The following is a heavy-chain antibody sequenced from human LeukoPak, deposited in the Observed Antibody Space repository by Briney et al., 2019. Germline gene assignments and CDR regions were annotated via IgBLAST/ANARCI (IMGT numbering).Heavy chain of an antibody. CDR1: GFTFSSYW. J-gene: IGHJ4*02. CDR3: ARGQKYRNGYTVTELGSGYFDY. D-gene: IGHD5-18*01. V-gene: IGHV3-7*01. CDR2: IKQDVSEK. Sequence: PGGSLRLSCAASGFTFSSYWMSWVRQAPGKGLEWVANIKQDVSEKYYVDSVKGRFTISRDNAKNSLYLQMNSLRDEDTAVYYCARGQKYRNGYTVTELGSGYFDYWGQGTLATVSS.